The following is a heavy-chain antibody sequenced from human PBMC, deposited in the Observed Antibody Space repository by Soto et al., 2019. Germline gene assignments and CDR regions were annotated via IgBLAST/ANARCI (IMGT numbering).Heavy chain of an antibody. D-gene: IGHD2-8*01. J-gene: IGHJ4*02. CDR3: ARVVCTNGVCYNYFDY. CDR2: INHSGST. CDR1: GGSFSGYY. Sequence: SETLSLTCAVYGGSFSGYYWSWIRQPPGKGLEWIGEINHSGSTNYNPSLKSRVTISVDTSKNQFSLKLSSVTAADTAVYYCARVVCTNGVCYNYFDYWGQGTLVTVSS. V-gene: IGHV4-34*01.